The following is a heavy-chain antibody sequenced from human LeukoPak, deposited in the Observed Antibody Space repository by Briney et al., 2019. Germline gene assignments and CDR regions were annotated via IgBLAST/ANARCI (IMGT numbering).Heavy chain of an antibody. Sequence: SETLSLTCTVSGGSIGSYYWSWIRQPPGKGLEWIGYIHDSGSTKYNPSLKSRVTMSVDTSSNHLSLKLTSVTAADTAVYYCARGRSGGDWFDPWGLGTGVTVSS. CDR2: IHDSGST. J-gene: IGHJ5*02. D-gene: IGHD3-10*01. CDR1: GGSIGSYY. CDR3: ARGRSGGDWFDP. V-gene: IGHV4-59*01.